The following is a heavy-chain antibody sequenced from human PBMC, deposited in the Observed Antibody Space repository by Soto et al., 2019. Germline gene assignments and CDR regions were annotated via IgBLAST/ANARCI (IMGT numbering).Heavy chain of an antibody. V-gene: IGHV3-21*01. J-gene: IGHJ4*02. Sequence: PGGSLRLSCAASGFTFSSYSMNWVRQAPGKGLEWVSSISSSSSYIYYADSVKGRFTISRDNAKNSLYLQMNSLRAEDTAVYYCARDYSTYYYDSSGFDYWGQGTLVTVSS. CDR2: ISSSSSYI. CDR3: ARDYSTYYYDSSGFDY. D-gene: IGHD3-22*01. CDR1: GFTFSSYS.